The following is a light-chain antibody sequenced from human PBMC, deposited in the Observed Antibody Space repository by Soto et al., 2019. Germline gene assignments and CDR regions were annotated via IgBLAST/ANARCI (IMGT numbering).Light chain of an antibody. V-gene: IGKV3-20*01. CDR2: GAS. CDR1: QSVSSSY. Sequence: DIVLTQSPGTLSLSPGERSTLSCRASQSVSSSYLAWYQQKPGQAPRLLIYGASSRATGIPDRFSGSGSGTDFTLTISRLEPEDFAVYYCQQYETFGQGTKVDIK. CDR3: QQYET. J-gene: IGKJ1*01.